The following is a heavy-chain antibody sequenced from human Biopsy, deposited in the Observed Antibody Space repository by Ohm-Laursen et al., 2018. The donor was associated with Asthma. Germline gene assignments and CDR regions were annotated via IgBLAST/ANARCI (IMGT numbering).Heavy chain of an antibody. CDR1: GFTFSSYA. CDR2: ISGGGGLQ. Sequence: SLRLSCTASGFTFSSYALTWVRQAPGQGLEWVSGISGGGGLQYYADSVKGRFTISRDNFKNTLYLQMNSLRAEDTARYYCAKVAGTYYYDSTGYPGVDYWGQGTPVTVSS. J-gene: IGHJ4*02. CDR3: AKVAGTYYYDSTGYPGVDY. V-gene: IGHV3-23*01. D-gene: IGHD3-22*01.